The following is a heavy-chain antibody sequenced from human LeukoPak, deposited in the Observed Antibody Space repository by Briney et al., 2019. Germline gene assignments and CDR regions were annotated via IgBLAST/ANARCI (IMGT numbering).Heavy chain of an antibody. CDR3: ARQTFGDHARIDY. Sequence: PSETLSLTCTVSGGSINSKNYFYGWLRQPPGTGLEWIGSIYYYGNTNYNPSLKSRVTISVDTSKNQFSLWLSSVTAADTAVYYCARQTFGDHARIDYWGQGTLVTVSS. CDR2: IYYYGNT. CDR1: GGSINSKNYF. V-gene: IGHV4-39*01. D-gene: IGHD4-17*01. J-gene: IGHJ4*02.